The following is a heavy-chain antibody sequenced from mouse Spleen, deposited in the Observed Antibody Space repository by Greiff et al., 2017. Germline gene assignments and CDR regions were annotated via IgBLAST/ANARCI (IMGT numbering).Heavy chain of an antibody. V-gene: IGHV3-6*01. Sequence: EVQLVESGPGLVKPSQSLSLTCSVTGYSITSGYYWNWIRQFPGNKLEWMGYISYDGSNNYNPSLKNRISITRDTSKNQFFLKLNSVTTEDTATYYCARDFYDGASYYFDYWGQGTTLTVSS. CDR3: ARDFYDGASYYFDY. CDR1: GYSITSGYY. CDR2: ISYDGSN. J-gene: IGHJ2*01. D-gene: IGHD2-12*01.